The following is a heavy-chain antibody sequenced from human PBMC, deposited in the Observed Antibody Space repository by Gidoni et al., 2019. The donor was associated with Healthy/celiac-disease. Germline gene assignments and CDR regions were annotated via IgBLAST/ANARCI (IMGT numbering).Heavy chain of an antibody. D-gene: IGHD3-10*01. CDR1: GSTFSSYA. J-gene: IGHJ4*02. CDR3: AKSELLWFRELLYFDY. V-gene: IGHV3-23*01. CDR2: ISGSGGST. Sequence: EVQLLESGGGLVQPGGSLRLSCAASGSTFSSYAMSWVRQAPGKGLGWVSAISGSGGSTYYADSVKGRFTISRDNSKNTLYLQMNSLRAEDTAVYYCAKSELLWFRELLYFDYWGQGTLVTVSS.